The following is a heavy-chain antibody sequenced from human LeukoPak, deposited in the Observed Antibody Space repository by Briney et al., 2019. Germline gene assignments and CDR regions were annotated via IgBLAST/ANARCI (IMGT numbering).Heavy chain of an antibody. D-gene: IGHD6-13*01. CDR1: GYTFTTYY. CDR3: AREPNPIAAAAYYFDY. Sequence: ASVKVSCKASGYTFTTYYMHWVRQAPGQGLEWVGIINPSGGSTSYAQRFQGRVTMTRDTSTSTVYMELSSLRSEDTAVYYCAREPNPIAAAAYYFDYWGQGTLVTVSS. V-gene: IGHV1-46*01. CDR2: INPSGGST. J-gene: IGHJ4*02.